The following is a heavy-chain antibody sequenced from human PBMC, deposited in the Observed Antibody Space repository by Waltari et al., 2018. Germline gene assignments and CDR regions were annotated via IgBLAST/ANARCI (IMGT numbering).Heavy chain of an antibody. V-gene: IGHV3-33*01. D-gene: IGHD3-3*01. Sequence: QVQLVESGGVVVQPGRSLRLSCAASGFTFSSYGMHWVRQAPGKGLEWVAVIWDDGSNKYYADSVKGRFTISRDNSKNTLYLQMNSLRAEDTAVYYCARGSIFGVPLKGTLDYWGQGTLVTVSS. J-gene: IGHJ4*02. CDR2: IWDDGSNK. CDR3: ARGSIFGVPLKGTLDY. CDR1: GFTFSSYG.